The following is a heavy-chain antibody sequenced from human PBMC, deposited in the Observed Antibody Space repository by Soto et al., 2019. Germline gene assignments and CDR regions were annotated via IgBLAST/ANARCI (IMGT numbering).Heavy chain of an antibody. J-gene: IGHJ4*02. D-gene: IGHD3-22*01. CDR3: TTDPVTMIVVVPSSG. CDR2: IKSKTDGGTT. Sequence: GGSMRVSCAASGFTISNAWRNWVRQTTGKGLEWVGRIKSKTDGGTTDYAAPVKGRFTISRDDSKNTLYLQMNSLKTEDTAVYYCTTDPVTMIVVVPSSGWGQGTLVTVSS. V-gene: IGHV3-15*07. CDR1: GFTISNAW.